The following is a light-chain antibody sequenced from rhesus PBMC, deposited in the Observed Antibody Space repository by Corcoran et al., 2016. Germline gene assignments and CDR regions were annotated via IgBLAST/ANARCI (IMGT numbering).Light chain of an antibody. V-gene: IGKV3-24*04. CDR1: QRVGSY. J-gene: IGKJ1*01. CDR3: QQSSNFWT. CDR2: GAS. Sequence: ETVVTQSPATLSLSPGESATLSCRASQRVGSYLAWYQQKPGQAPRLLIDGASSRATGIPDRFSGSGSGTDVPLTISTLEPVDVGLYYCQQSSNFWTFGQWTKVEI.